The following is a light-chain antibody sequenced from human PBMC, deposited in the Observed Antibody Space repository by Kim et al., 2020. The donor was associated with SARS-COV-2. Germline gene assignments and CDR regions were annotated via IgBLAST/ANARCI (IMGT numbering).Light chain of an antibody. J-gene: IGLJ3*02. CDR2: RDN. CDR1: DDNVGYRG. CDR3: SAWDSSLSVWV. Sequence: QTATLDCTGNDDNVGYRGAAWLQKHQDHAPKLLSYRDNNRPSGISERFSASTSGNTASLTITGLQPEDEADYYCSAWDSSLSVWVFGGGTQLTVL. V-gene: IGLV10-54*01.